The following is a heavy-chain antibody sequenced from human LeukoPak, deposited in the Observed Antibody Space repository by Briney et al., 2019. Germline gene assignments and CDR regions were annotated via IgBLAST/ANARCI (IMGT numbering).Heavy chain of an antibody. D-gene: IGHD1-26*01. Sequence: GGSLRLSCAASGFTFSSYSMNWVRQAPGKGLEWVSYISSSSSTIYYADSVKGRFTIPRDNAQNSLYLQMNSLRAEDTAVYYCARGGGGSYYSFGGQGTLVTVSS. J-gene: IGHJ4*02. CDR1: GFTFSSYS. V-gene: IGHV3-48*01. CDR3: ARGGGGSYYSF. CDR2: ISSSSSTI.